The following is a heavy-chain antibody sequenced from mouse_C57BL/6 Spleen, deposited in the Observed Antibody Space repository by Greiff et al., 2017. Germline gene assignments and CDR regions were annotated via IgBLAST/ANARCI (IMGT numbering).Heavy chain of an antibody. CDR3: ARWGTRTGYFDV. D-gene: IGHD2-13*01. Sequence: QVQLQQPGTELVKPGASVKLSCKASGYTFTSYWMHWVKQRPGQGLEWIGNINPSNGGTNYNEKFKSKATLTVDKSSSTAYMQLSSLTSEDSAVCYGARWGTRTGYFDVGGTGTTVTVST. V-gene: IGHV1-53*01. CDR1: GYTFTSYW. CDR2: INPSNGGT. J-gene: IGHJ1*03.